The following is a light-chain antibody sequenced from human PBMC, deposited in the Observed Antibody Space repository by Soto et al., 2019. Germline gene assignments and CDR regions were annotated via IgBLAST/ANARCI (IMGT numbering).Light chain of an antibody. J-gene: IGKJ5*01. V-gene: IGKV1-39*01. CDR1: QSISNY. CDR2: AAS. CDR3: QQSFITPPIT. Sequence: DIQMTQSPSSLSASVGDRVIITCRASQSISNYLNWYQQKPGKAPKLLIFAASSLQSGVPSRFSGSGSGTDFTLTITNLQPEDFATYYCQQSFITPPITFGQGTRLEIK.